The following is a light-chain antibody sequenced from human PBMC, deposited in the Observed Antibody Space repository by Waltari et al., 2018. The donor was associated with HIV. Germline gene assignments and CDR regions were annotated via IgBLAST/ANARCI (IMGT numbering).Light chain of an antibody. CDR1: NTALGLYQL. Sequence: QSALAQPASVSGSPGQSIPISCNGGNTALGLYQLLSWYRPHPGQAPQLVIYRVNSRPSGVSDRFSGSKSGNTASLTISALQAEDEGDYYCSSYTSADSLLFGGGTKLTVL. CDR3: SSYTSADSLL. V-gene: IGLV2-14*01. J-gene: IGLJ2*01. CDR2: RVN.